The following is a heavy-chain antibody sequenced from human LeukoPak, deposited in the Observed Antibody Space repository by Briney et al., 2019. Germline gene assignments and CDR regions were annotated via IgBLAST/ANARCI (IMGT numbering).Heavy chain of an antibody. V-gene: IGHV3-73*01. J-gene: IGHJ4*02. CDR3: TCPYSSRGPFDF. CDR2: IRSKANSYAT. Sequence: PGGSLKLSCAASGFTFSGSAMHWVRQASGKGLEWVGRIRSKANSYATAYAASVKGRLTISRDDSKNTAYLQMNSLKTEDTAVYYLTCPYSSRGPFDFWGQGTLVTVSS. CDR1: GFTFSGSA. D-gene: IGHD6-13*01.